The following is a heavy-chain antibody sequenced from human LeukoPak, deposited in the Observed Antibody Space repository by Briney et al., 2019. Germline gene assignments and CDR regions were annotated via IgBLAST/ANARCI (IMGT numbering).Heavy chain of an antibody. V-gene: IGHV3-7*01. J-gene: IGHJ6*03. CDR1: GFTFSSYW. CDR3: AYCSSTSWHETWYYYYYMDV. D-gene: IGHD2-2*01. CDR2: IKQDGSGK. Sequence: GGSLRLSCAASGFTFSSYWMSWVRQAPGKGLEWVANIKQDGSGKYYVDSVKGRFTISRDNAKNSLYLQMNSLRAEDTAVYYCAYCSSTSWHETWYYYYYMDVWGKGTTVTVSS.